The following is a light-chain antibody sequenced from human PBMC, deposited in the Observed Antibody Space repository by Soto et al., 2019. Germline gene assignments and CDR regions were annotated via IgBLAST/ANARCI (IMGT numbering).Light chain of an antibody. CDR2: AAS. Sequence: DIQMTQSPSSLSASVGDRVTITCRASQSISTYLNWYQQKPGKAPKLLSYAASTLQSGVPSRFSGSRSGADFTLTISSLQPEDFATHYCEQSYSFHTVGQGTRLEIK. J-gene: IGKJ2*01. V-gene: IGKV1-39*01. CDR3: EQSYSFHT. CDR1: QSISTY.